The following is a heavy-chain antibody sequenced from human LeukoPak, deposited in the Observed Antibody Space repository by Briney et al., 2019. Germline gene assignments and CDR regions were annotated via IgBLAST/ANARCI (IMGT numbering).Heavy chain of an antibody. V-gene: IGHV3-23*01. CDR2: INGSEGRI. Sequence: GSLRLSCAASGFTLSSYAMSWVRQAPGKGLEWVSAINGSEGRIYYADSAKGRFTTSRNNSKNTVYLQLNSLRAEDSSVYCCAKQGYTSSWLYFDYWGQGTLVTVSS. J-gene: IGHJ4*02. CDR1: GFTLSSYA. D-gene: IGHD6-13*01. CDR3: AKQGYTSSWLYFDY.